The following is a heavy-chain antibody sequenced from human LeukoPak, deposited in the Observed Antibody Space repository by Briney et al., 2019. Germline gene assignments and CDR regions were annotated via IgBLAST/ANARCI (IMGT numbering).Heavy chain of an antibody. CDR1: GGSVTSGNYY. Sequence: ASETLSLTCTVSGGSVTSGNYYWNWIRQPAGKGLEWIGRIYTNGGASYNPSLKSRVTISIDASKNQFSLKLSSVIAADTAVYYCAREPPGYWGQGILVTVSS. CDR2: IYTNGGA. V-gene: IGHV4-61*02. J-gene: IGHJ4*02. CDR3: AREPPGY.